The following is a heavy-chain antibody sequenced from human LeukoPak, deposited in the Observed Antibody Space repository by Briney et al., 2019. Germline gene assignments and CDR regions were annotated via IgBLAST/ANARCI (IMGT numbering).Heavy chain of an antibody. CDR3: ARRSATRDYYGMDV. CDR1: GGSFSGYY. V-gene: IGHV4-59*08. Sequence: PSETLSLTCAVYGGSFSGYYWTWIRQPPGKGLEWIGYIYYSGSTNYNPSLKSRVTISVDTSKSQFSLKLSSVTAADTAVYYCARRSATRDYYGMDVWGQGTTVTVSS. J-gene: IGHJ6*02. CDR2: IYYSGST. D-gene: IGHD1-26*01.